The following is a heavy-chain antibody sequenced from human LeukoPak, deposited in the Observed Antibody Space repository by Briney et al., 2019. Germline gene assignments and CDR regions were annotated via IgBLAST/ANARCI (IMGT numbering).Heavy chain of an antibody. V-gene: IGHV1-8*01. D-gene: IGHD3-3*01. CDR2: MNPNSGNT. Sequence: ASVKVSCKASGYTLTSYDINWVRQATGQGLEWMGWMNPNSGNTGYAQKFQGRVTMTRNTSISTAYMELSSLRSEDTAVYYCARGQYRGYYDFWSGYSTNNWFDPWGQGTLVTVSS. CDR3: ARGQYRGYYDFWSGYSTNNWFDP. J-gene: IGHJ5*02. CDR1: GYTLTSYD.